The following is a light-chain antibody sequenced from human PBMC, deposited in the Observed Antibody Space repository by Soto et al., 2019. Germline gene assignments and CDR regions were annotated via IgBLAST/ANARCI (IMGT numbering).Light chain of an antibody. J-gene: IGLJ1*01. CDR1: SSEVGGYNY. Sequence: QSVLTQPPSASGSPGHSVTISCTGTSSEVGGYNYVSWYQQHPGKAPKLMIYEVSKRPSGVPDRFSGSKSGNTASLTVSGLHAEDEADYYCSSYAGSNTWGVFGTGTKLTVL. CDR2: EVS. CDR3: SSYAGSNTWGV. V-gene: IGLV2-8*01.